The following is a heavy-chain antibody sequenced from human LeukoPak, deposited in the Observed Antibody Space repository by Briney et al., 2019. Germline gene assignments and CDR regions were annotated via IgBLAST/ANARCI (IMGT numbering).Heavy chain of an antibody. V-gene: IGHV5-51*01. J-gene: IGHJ4*02. D-gene: IGHD3-22*01. Sequence: GESLKISCKGSGYSFTSYWIGWVRQMPGKGLEWMGIVYPGDSDTRYSPSFQGQVTISADKSISTAYLQWSSLKASDTAMYYCARAYDSSGYYFYYWGQGTLVTVSS. CDR2: VYPGDSDT. CDR1: GYSFTSYW. CDR3: ARAYDSSGYYFYY.